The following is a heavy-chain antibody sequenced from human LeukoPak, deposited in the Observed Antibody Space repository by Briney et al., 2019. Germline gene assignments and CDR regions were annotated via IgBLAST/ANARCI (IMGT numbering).Heavy chain of an antibody. D-gene: IGHD3-22*01. Sequence: SETLSLTCTVSGGSISSYYWSWIRQPPGKGLEWIGYIYYSGSTNYNPSLKSRVTISVDTSKNQFSLKLSSVTAADTAVYYCARVGYYYDSSGYTYYYYYMDVWGKGTTVTVSS. V-gene: IGHV4-59*08. J-gene: IGHJ6*03. CDR1: GGSISSYY. CDR2: IYYSGST. CDR3: ARVGYYYDSSGYTYYYYYMDV.